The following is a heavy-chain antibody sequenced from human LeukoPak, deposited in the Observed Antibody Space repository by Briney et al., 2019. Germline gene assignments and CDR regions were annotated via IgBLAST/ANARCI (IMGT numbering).Heavy chain of an antibody. Sequence: ASVKVSCKASGYTFTNYYIHCVRQAPGHGLEGMGIIDPSGGSTSYAQKFQGRVTMTRDMSTSTVYMELSSLRSEDTAVYHCARGSSGSYLNYFDYWGQGTLVTVSS. V-gene: IGHV1-46*01. J-gene: IGHJ4*02. CDR1: GYTFTNYY. CDR2: IDPSGGST. D-gene: IGHD1-26*01. CDR3: ARGSSGSYLNYFDY.